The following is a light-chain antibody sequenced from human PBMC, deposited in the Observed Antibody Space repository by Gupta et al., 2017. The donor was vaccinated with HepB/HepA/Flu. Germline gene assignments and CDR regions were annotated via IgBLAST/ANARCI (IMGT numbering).Light chain of an antibody. CDR1: QSGLYSSNNKNY. Sequence: DIVMTQSPDSLAVSLGERATINCKSSQSGLYSSNNKNYLAWYQQKPGQPPKLLIYWASTRESGVPDTFSGSGSGTDFTLTISSLQAEDVAVYYCHQDYSTPCTFGQGTKMEIK. CDR2: WAS. J-gene: IGKJ2*02. V-gene: IGKV4-1*01. CDR3: HQDYSTPCT.